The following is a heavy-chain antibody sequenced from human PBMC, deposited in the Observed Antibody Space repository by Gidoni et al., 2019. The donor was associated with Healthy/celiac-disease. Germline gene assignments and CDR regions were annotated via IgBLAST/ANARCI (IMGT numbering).Heavy chain of an antibody. D-gene: IGHD3-22*01. CDR1: GGTFSSYT. V-gene: IGHV1-69*02. CDR3: ARSYYDSSGYYSCY. Sequence: QVQLVQSGAEVKKPGSSVKVSCKASGGTFSSYTISWVRQAPGQGLEWMGRIIPILNIANYAKKFQGRVTITADKSTSTAYMELSSLRSDDTAVYYCARSYYDSSGYYSCYWGQGTLVTVSS. J-gene: IGHJ4*02. CDR2: IIPILNIA.